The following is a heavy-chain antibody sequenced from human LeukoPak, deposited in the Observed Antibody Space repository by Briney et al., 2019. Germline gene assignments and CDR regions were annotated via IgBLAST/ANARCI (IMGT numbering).Heavy chain of an antibody. CDR2: ISSSGSTI. CDR3: ARDLGQYYDTSDNWFDP. Sequence: GGSLRLSCAASGFTFSSYEMNWVRQAPGKGLEWVSYISSSGSTIYYADSVKGRFTISRDNAKNSLNLQMNSLRAEDTAVYYCARDLGQYYDTSDNWFDPWGQGTLVTVSS. CDR1: GFTFSSYE. V-gene: IGHV3-48*03. D-gene: IGHD3-22*01. J-gene: IGHJ5*02.